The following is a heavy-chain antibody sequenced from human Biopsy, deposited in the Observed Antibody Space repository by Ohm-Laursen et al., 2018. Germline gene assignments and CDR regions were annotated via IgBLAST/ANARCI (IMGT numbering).Heavy chain of an antibody. CDR2: MNPNSGKT. Sequence: SVKVFCKASGYTFISYDIDWVRQATGQGLEWMGWMNPNSGKTGYAQKFQGRVTMTRDTSKSTVYMELSSLRSADTAVYFCARNTGWYGDLYYFDYWGQGTLVTVSS. V-gene: IGHV1-8*01. J-gene: IGHJ4*02. CDR1: GYTFISYD. D-gene: IGHD6-19*01. CDR3: ARNTGWYGDLYYFDY.